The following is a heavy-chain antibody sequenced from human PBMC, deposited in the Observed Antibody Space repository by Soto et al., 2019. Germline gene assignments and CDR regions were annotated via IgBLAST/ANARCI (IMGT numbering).Heavy chain of an antibody. D-gene: IGHD3-10*01. V-gene: IGHV3-74*01. CDR2: INSDGSST. CDR1: GFTFSSYW. J-gene: IGHJ4*02. Sequence: PGGSLRLSCAASGFTFSSYWMHWVRQAPGKGLVWVSRINSDGSSTSYADSVKGRFTISRDNVNDTLYLQMNNLRAEDSGLYYCTRGPRPISTGTGAYWGQGTQVTVSS. CDR3: TRGPRPISTGTGAY.